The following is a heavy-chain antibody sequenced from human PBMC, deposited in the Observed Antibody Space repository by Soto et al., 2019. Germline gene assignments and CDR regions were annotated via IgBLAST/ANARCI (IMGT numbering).Heavy chain of an antibody. V-gene: IGHV3-48*03. D-gene: IGHD5-18*01. CDR2: ISDDGASI. CDR1: GFSFSRFA. Sequence: AGGSLRLSCEASGFSFSRFAMNWVRQAPGRGLEWVSYISDDGASIYYADSLKGRFTISRDNAKNSLSLQMNNLSAEDTAVYYCARENSVQAWLHHFDHWGLGTLVAVSS. J-gene: IGHJ4*02. CDR3: ARENSVQAWLHHFDH.